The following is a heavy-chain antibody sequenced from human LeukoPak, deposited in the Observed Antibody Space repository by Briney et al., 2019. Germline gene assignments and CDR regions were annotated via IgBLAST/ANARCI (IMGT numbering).Heavy chain of an antibody. V-gene: IGHV4-34*01. CDR2: INHGGST. J-gene: IGHJ3*02. D-gene: IGHD2-21*01. CDR3: ARGLIWDAFDI. Sequence: SETLSLTCAVYGGSFSGYYWSWIRQPPGKGLEWIGEINHGGSTNYNPSLKSRVTISVDTSKNQFSLKLSSVTAADTAVYYCARGLIWDAFDIWGQGTMVTVSS. CDR1: GGSFSGYY.